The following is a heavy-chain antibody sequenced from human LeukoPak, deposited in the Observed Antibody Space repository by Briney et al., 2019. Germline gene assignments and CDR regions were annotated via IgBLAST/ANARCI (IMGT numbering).Heavy chain of an antibody. CDR2: IKEDGSEK. J-gene: IGHJ5*02. CDR3: ARGGRYYYSS. V-gene: IGHV3-7*01. D-gene: IGHD3-10*01. CDR1: GFTFSSYW. Sequence: GGSRRLSCAASGFTFSSYWMSWVRQAPWEGLEWVANIKEDGSEKYYVDSVKGRFTISRDNAKNSLYLQMNSLRVEDTAVYYCARGGRYYYSSWGQGTLVTVSS.